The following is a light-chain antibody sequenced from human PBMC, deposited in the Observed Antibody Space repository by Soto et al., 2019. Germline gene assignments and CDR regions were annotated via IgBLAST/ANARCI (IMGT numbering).Light chain of an antibody. CDR1: SSNIGAGYD. CDR2: GHT. V-gene: IGLV1-40*01. J-gene: IGLJ1*01. Sequence: QSVLTQPPSVSGAPGQRVTISCTGSSSNIGAGYDVHWYQQVPGTAPKLLIYGHTNRPSGVPDRFSGSRSGTSASLAITGLQAEDEADYYCQSYDSSLSAYVFGTGTKLTVL. CDR3: QSYDSSLSAYV.